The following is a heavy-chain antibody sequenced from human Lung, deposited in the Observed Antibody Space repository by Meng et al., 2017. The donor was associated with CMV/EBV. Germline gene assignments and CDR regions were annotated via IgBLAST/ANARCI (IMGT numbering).Heavy chain of an antibody. CDR3: TRRPLGSTRPFDY. Sequence: ASVKVSCKTSGFNFYGFYIHWVRRAPDQGLEWMGRINPKNGDPKYAQRFEGRVSMTTDTSITTVYMELRSLRSDDTAFYYCTRRPLGSTRPFDYWGQGTLVXVSS. CDR2: INPKNGDP. V-gene: IGHV1-2*06. CDR1: GFNFYGFY. J-gene: IGHJ4*02. D-gene: IGHD1-26*01.